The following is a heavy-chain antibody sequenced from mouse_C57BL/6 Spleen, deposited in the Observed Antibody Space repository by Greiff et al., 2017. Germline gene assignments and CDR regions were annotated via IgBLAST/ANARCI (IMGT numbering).Heavy chain of an antibody. CDR2: ISNGGGST. J-gene: IGHJ3*01. CDR1: GFTFSDYY. D-gene: IGHD1-1*01. V-gene: IGHV5-12*01. Sequence: EVHLVESGGGLVQPGGSLKLSCAASGFTFSDYYMYWVRQTPEKRLEWVAYISNGGGSTYYPDTVKGRFTISRDNAKNTLYLQMSRLKSEDTAMYYCARHAYGSSWGFAYWGQGTLVTVSA. CDR3: ARHAYGSSWGFAY.